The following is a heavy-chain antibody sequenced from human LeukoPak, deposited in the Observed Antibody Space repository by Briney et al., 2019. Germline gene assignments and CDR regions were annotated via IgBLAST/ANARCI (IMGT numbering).Heavy chain of an antibody. V-gene: IGHV3-23*01. J-gene: IGHJ4*02. D-gene: IGHD2-21*02. CDR2: ISGSGGST. CDR3: AKAGVVTAIRHTYFDY. Sequence: HAGGSLRLSCAASGFTFSSYAMSWVRQAPGKGLEWVSAISGSGGSTYYADSVKGRFTISRDNSKNTLYLQMNSLRAEDTAVYYCAKAGVVTAIRHTYFDYWGQGTLVTVSS. CDR1: GFTFSSYA.